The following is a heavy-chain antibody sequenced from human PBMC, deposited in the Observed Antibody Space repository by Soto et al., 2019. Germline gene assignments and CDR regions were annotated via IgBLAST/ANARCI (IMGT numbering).Heavy chain of an antibody. CDR3: TTPYYYGSGRWLDV. Sequence: GGSLRLSCAASGFTFSNAWMNWVRQAPGKGLEWVGRIKSKTDGGTTDYAAPVKGRFTISRDDSKNTLYLQMNSLKTEDTAVYYCTTPYYYGSGRWLDVWGQGTTVTVSS. J-gene: IGHJ6*02. CDR2: IKSKTDGGTT. D-gene: IGHD3-10*01. CDR1: GFTFSNAW. V-gene: IGHV3-15*07.